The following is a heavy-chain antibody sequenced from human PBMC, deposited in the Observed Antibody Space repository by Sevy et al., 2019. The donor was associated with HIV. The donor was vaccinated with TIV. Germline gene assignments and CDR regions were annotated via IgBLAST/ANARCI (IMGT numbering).Heavy chain of an antibody. CDR3: ASHASSWSHFDY. J-gene: IGHJ4*02. Sequence: GGSLRLSCAASGFTFSDYYMSWIRQAPGKGLEWVSYISSSGSTIYYADSVKGRFTISRDNAKNSLYLQMNSLRAEDTAVYYCASHASSWSHFDYWGQGTLVTVSS. D-gene: IGHD6-13*01. V-gene: IGHV3-11*01. CDR1: GFTFSDYY. CDR2: ISSSGSTI.